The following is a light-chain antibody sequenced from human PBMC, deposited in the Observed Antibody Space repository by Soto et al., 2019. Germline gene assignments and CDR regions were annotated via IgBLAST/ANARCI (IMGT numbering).Light chain of an antibody. J-gene: IGKJ1*01. CDR2: DTS. CDR3: QQYGSSPWT. V-gene: IGKV3-20*01. CDR1: QSVSSSY. Sequence: EIVSTQSRGTLSLSPGERGTLSCRASQSVSSSYLTWYQHKPGQAPRLLIYDTSRRATGTPDRFSGSGSGTDFTLTISRLEPEDFAVYYCQQYGSSPWTFGQGTKVDIK.